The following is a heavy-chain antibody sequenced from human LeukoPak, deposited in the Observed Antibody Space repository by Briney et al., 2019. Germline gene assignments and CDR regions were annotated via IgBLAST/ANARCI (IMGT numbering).Heavy chain of an antibody. V-gene: IGHV6-1*01. CDR3: ARRLTQYDCFDP. D-gene: IGHD2-2*01. CDR2: TYYRSTWYN. CDR1: GDSFSSNSVT. J-gene: IGHJ5*02. Sequence: SQTLSLTCAISGDSFSSNSVTWNWIRQSPSRGLEWLGRTYYRSTWYNDYAVSVRGRITVNPDTSRNQFSLHLNSVTPEDTAVYYCARRLTQYDCFDPWGQGILVTVSS.